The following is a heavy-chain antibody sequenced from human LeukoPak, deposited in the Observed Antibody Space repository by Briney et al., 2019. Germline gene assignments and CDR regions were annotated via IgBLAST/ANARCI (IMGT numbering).Heavy chain of an antibody. J-gene: IGHJ4*02. CDR1: GYTFTSYG. CDR2: ISAYNGNT. Sequence: ASVKASCKASGYTFTSYGISWVRQAPGQGLKWMGWISAYNGNTNYAQKLQGRVTMTTDTSTSTAYMELRSLRSDDTAVYYCTRAVVPAAIGFDCWGQGTLVTVSS. D-gene: IGHD2-2*01. V-gene: IGHV1-18*01. CDR3: TRAVVPAAIGFDC.